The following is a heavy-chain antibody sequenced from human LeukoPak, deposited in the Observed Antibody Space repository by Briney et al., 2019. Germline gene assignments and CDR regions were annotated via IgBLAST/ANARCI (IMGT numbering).Heavy chain of an antibody. D-gene: IGHD1-26*01. J-gene: IGHJ3*02. V-gene: IGHV4-4*02. CDR3: ARRDGIVGARAAFDI. CDR1: GGSISSSNW. Sequence: KTSGTLSLTCAVSGGSISSSNWWSWVRQPPGKGLEWIGEIHHSGSTNYNPSLKSRVTMSVDKSKNQFSLKLSSVTAADTAVYYCARRDGIVGARAAFDIWGQGTMVTVSS. CDR2: IHHSGST.